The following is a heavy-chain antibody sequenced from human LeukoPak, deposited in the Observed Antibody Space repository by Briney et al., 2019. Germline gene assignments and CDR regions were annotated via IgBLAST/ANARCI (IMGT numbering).Heavy chain of an antibody. Sequence: QSGRSLRLSCAASGFTFSNYGMHWVRQAPGKGLEWVSYVSYSGTTTYYADSVKGRFTISRDNGKNSVSLQMDSLRDEDTAVYYCVKDLGRYRNNCFDYWGQGTLATVSS. CDR3: VKDLGRYRNNCFDY. V-gene: IGHV3-48*02. CDR2: VSYSGTTT. D-gene: IGHD1-26*01. CDR1: GFTFSNYG. J-gene: IGHJ4*02.